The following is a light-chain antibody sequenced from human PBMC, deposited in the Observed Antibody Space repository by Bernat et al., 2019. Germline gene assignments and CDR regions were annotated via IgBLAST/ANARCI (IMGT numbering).Light chain of an antibody. J-gene: IGLJ2*01. Sequence: QSALTQSPSASGSPGQSVTISCTGSSSDIGSYNYVSWYQQTPGKAPKLLIYDVSEPPSGLPDRFSGAKSGNTASLTVSGLLLDDEGDYYCSSYADTHTLIFGGGTKLTVL. CDR1: SSDIGSYNY. CDR3: SSYADTHTLI. V-gene: IGLV2-8*01. CDR2: DVS.